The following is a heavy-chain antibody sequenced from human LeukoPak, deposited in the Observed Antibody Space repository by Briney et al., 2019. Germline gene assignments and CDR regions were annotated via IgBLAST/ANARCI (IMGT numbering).Heavy chain of an antibody. D-gene: IGHD4-17*01. V-gene: IGHV4-59*01. Sequence: NSSETLSLTCTVSGGSISSYYWSWIRQPPGKGLEWIGYIYYSGSTNYNPSLKSRVTISVDTSKNQFSLKLSSVTAADTAVYYCARGNGDYVGYWGQGTLVTVSS. CDR3: ARGNGDYVGY. J-gene: IGHJ4*02. CDR2: IYYSGST. CDR1: GGSISSYY.